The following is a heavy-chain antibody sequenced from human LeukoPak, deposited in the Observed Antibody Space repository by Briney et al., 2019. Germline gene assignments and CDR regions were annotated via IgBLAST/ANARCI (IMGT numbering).Heavy chain of an antibody. D-gene: IGHD2/OR15-2a*01. CDR3: ARVISNRGYYGMDV. J-gene: IGHJ6*02. CDR2: IYYSGST. Sequence: SETLSLTCTVSGGSISSYYWSWIRQPPGKGLEWIGYIYYSGSTNYNPSLKSRVTISVDTSKNQFSLKLSSVTAADTAVYYCARVISNRGYYGMDVWGQGTTVTVSS. V-gene: IGHV4-59*01. CDR1: GGSISSYY.